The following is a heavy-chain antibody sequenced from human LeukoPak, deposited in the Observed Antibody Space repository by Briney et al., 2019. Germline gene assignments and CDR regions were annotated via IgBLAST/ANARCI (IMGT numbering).Heavy chain of an antibody. CDR2: INAGNGNT. V-gene: IGHV1-3*01. Sequence: GASVKVSCKASGYTFTSYAMHWVRQAPGQRLEWMGWINAGNGNTKYSQKFQGRVTITRDKSTSTAYMELSSLRSEDTAVYYCARAVGATTHDAFDIWGQGTMVTVSS. J-gene: IGHJ3*02. D-gene: IGHD1-26*01. CDR3: ARAVGATTHDAFDI. CDR1: GYTFTSYA.